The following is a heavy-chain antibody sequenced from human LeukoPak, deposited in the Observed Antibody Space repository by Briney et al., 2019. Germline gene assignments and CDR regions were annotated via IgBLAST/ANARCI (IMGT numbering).Heavy chain of an antibody. J-gene: IGHJ4*02. V-gene: IGHV1-18*01. CDR3: ARDGNVYYDSSGYYAFDY. CDR1: GYTFTSYG. D-gene: IGHD3-22*01. Sequence: ASVKVSCKASGYTFTSYGISWVRQAPGQGLEWMGWISAYNGNTNYAQKLQGRVTMTTDTSTSTAYMELRSLRSDDTAVYYCARDGNVYYDSSGYYAFDYWGQGTLVTVSS. CDR2: ISAYNGNT.